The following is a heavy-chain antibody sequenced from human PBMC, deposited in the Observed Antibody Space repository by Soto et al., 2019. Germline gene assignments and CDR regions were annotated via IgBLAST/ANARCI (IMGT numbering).Heavy chain of an antibody. V-gene: IGHV1-58*01. CDR1: GFTFTSSA. D-gene: IGHD6-19*01. CDR2: IAVGSGYT. Sequence: GASVKVSCKASGFTFTSSAFQWVRQARGQRLEWIGWIAVGSGYTNYAQRFQGQVTISADKSISTAYLQWSSLEASDTAMYYCATLDRSNSWSGFDYWGQGTLVTVSS. CDR3: ATLDRSNSWSGFDY. J-gene: IGHJ4*02.